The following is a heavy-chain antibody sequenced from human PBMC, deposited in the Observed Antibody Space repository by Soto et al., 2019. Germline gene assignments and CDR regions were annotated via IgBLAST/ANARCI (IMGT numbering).Heavy chain of an antibody. J-gene: IGHJ6*04. CDR2: ISSSSSYI. CDR3: AIYLGLVVDATLDV. V-gene: IGHV3-21*01. CDR1: GFTFSSYS. D-gene: IGHD2-15*01. Sequence: PGGSLRLSCAASGFTFSSYSMNWVRQAPGKGLEWVSSISSSSSYIYYADSVKGRFTISRDNAKNSLYLQMNSLRAEDTAVYYCAIYLGLVVDATLDVWGKGTTVTVPS.